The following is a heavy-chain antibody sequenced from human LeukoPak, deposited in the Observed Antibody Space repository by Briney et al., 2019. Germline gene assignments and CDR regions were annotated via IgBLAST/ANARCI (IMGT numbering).Heavy chain of an antibody. Sequence: SETLSLTCTVSGGSFSSGSYYWSWIRQPPGTGLEWIGYIYYSGSTNYNPSLKSRVTISVDTSKNQFSLKLSSVTAADTAVYYCARDGDYGGPYYFDYWGQGTLVTVSS. J-gene: IGHJ4*02. CDR1: GGSFSSGSYY. CDR2: IYYSGST. V-gene: IGHV4-61*01. CDR3: ARDGDYGGPYYFDY. D-gene: IGHD4-17*01.